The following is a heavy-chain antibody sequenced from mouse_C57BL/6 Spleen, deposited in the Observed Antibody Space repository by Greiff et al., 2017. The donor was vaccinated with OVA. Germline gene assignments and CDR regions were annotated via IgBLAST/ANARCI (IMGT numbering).Heavy chain of an antibody. CDR3: ARQGDYDYFDY. D-gene: IGHD2-4*01. CDR2: ISSGGSYP. J-gene: IGHJ2*01. V-gene: IGHV5-6*01. Sequence: EVKLVESGGDLVKPGGSLKLSCAASGFTFSSYGMSWVRQTPDKRLEWVATISSGGSYPYSPDSVKGRFTISRDNAKNTLYLQMSSLKSEDTAMEYCARQGDYDYFDYWGQGTTLTVSS. CDR1: GFTFSSYG.